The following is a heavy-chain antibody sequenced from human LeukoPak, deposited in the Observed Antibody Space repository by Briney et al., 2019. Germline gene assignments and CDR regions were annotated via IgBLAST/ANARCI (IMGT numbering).Heavy chain of an antibody. D-gene: IGHD2-2*01. CDR3: ARTLGDCSSTSGYWYNWFDP. CDR1: GYTFTSYD. V-gene: IGHV1-8*01. J-gene: IGHJ5*02. Sequence: ASVKVSCKASGYTFTSYDINWVRQAPGQGLEWMGWMNPNSGNTGYAQKFQGRVTMTRTTSISTAYMELSSLRSEDTPVYYCARTLGDCSSTSGYWYNWFDPWGQGTLVTVSS. CDR2: MNPNSGNT.